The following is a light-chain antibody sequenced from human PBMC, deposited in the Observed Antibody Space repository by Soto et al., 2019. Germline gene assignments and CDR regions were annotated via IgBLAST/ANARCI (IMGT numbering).Light chain of an antibody. CDR1: QTVNKD. J-gene: IGKJ1*01. CDR3: LQTFASPWT. Sequence: DIELTQSPSYLSASVGDRVTIPCRSSQTVNKDLHWYQQKPGTAPRLLISSASSLQTGDPSRFRGSGIGADFTLTINTLQPDDFATYFCLQTFASPWTFGQGTKVEV. V-gene: IGKV1-39*01. CDR2: SAS.